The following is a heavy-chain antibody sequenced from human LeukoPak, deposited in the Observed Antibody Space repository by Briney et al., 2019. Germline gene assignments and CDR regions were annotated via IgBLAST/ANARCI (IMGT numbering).Heavy chain of an antibody. Sequence: PGGSLRLSCAASGFTVSSNYMSWVRQAPGKGLEWVSVIYSGGSTYYADSVKGRFTISRDNSKNTLYLQMNSLRAEDTAVYYCARGRDGYNPHFDYWGQGTLVTVSS. CDR3: ARGRDGYNPHFDY. CDR2: IYSGGST. J-gene: IGHJ4*02. D-gene: IGHD5-24*01. CDR1: GFTVSSNY. V-gene: IGHV3-66*01.